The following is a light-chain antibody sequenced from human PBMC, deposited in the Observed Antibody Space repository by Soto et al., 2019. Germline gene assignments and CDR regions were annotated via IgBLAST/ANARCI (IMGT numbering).Light chain of an antibody. CDR1: RSVGNY. Sequence: EIVLTQSPATLSLSPGERATLSCRASRSVGNYLGWYQQKPGQAPRLLIYDASNRATGIPARFSGSGSGTDFTLTISGLEPEDFAVYYCQQRSNWPITFGQGTRLEIK. CDR2: DAS. V-gene: IGKV3-11*01. J-gene: IGKJ5*01. CDR3: QQRSNWPIT.